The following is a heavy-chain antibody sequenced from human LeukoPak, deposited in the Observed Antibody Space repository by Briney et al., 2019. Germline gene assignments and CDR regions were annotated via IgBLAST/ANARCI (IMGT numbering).Heavy chain of an antibody. CDR2: INPNSGGT. CDR1: GYTFTGYY. J-gene: IGHJ4*02. CDR3: ARDLVGRVFQLLAVAIDY. Sequence: ASVKVSCKASGYTFTGYYMHWVRQAPGQGLEWMGRINPNSGGTNYAQKFQGRVTMTRDTSISTAYMELSRLRSDDTAVYYCARDLVGRVFQLLAVAIDYWGQGTLVTVSS. D-gene: IGHD2-15*01. V-gene: IGHV1-2*06.